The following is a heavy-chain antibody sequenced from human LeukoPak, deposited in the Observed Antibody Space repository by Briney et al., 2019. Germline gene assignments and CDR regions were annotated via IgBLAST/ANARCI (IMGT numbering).Heavy chain of an antibody. CDR2: ISSSSSYI. V-gene: IGHV3-21*01. J-gene: IGHJ3*02. Sequence: GGSLRLSCAASGFTFSSYSMNWVCQAPGKWLEWVSSISSSSSYIYYADSVKGRFTISRDNAKNSLYLQMNSLRAEDTAVYYCARDRWWDIVVVPASNDAFDIWGQGTTVTVSS. D-gene: IGHD2-2*01. CDR1: GFTFSSYS. CDR3: ARDRWWDIVVVPASNDAFDI.